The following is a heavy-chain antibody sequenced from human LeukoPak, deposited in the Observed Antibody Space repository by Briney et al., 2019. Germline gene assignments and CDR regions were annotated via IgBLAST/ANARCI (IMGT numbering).Heavy chain of an antibody. CDR2: MYASGST. V-gene: IGHV4-4*07. Sequence: PSETLSLTCSVSGGSISSYQWTWIRQPAGKGLEWIGRMYASGSTNYNPSLKSRVTMSVDTSKNQFSLKLSSVTAADTAVYYCARDSGSKKGQLLDYWGQGKLVTVSS. CDR3: ARDSGSKKGQLLDY. D-gene: IGHD2-2*01. CDR1: GGSISSYQ. J-gene: IGHJ4*02.